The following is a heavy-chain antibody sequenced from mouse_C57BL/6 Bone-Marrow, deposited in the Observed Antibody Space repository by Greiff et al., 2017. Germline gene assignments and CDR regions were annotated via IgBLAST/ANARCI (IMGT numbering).Heavy chain of an antibody. CDR3: ARPYYGSSSLYAMDY. D-gene: IGHD1-1*01. CDR2: IYWDDDK. CDR1: GFSLSTSGMG. V-gene: IGHV8-12*01. J-gene: IGHJ4*01. Sequence: QVQLKESGPGILQSSQTLSLTCSFSGFSLSTSGMGVSWIRQPSGKGLEWLAHIYWDDDKRYNPSLKSRLTISKDTSRNQVFLKITSVDTADTATYYCARPYYGSSSLYAMDYWGQGTSVTVSS.